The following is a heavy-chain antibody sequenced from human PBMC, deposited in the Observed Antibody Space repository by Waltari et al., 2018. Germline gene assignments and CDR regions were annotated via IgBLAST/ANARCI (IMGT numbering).Heavy chain of an antibody. D-gene: IGHD3-10*01. CDR2: SGGSCGSK. J-gene: IGHJ4*02. CDR3: AKDRALYYYGSGGFDY. Sequence: EVQLLESGGGLVQPGGSLRLSCAASGFTFSSYAMSWVRQAPGKGLEWVSASGGSCGSKYYADSVKGRFTISRDNSKNTLYLQMNSLRAEDTAVYYCAKDRALYYYGSGGFDYWGQGTLVTVSS. V-gene: IGHV3-23*01. CDR1: GFTFSSYA.